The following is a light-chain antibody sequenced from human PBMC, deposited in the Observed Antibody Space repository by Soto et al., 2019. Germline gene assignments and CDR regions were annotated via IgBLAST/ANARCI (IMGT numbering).Light chain of an antibody. CDR3: QQYGTSPRT. Sequence: EIVLTQSPGTLSLSPGERATLSCRASQSVRSSYLSWYQQKLGQAPRLLIYGVSNRATGIPDRFSSSGSGEDFTLTISRLESEDFAVYYCQQYGTSPRTFGQGTKVEIK. CDR1: QSVRSSY. V-gene: IGKV3-20*01. CDR2: GVS. J-gene: IGKJ1*01.